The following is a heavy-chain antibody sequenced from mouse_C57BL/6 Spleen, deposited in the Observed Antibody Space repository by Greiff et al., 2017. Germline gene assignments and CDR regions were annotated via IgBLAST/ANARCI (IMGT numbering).Heavy chain of an antibody. V-gene: IGHV5-17*01. J-gene: IGHJ2*01. CDR2: ISSGSSTI. Sequence: EVKLVESGGGLVKPGGSLKLSCAASGFTFSDYGMHWVRQAPEKGLEWVAYISSGSSTIHYADTVKGRFTISRDNAKNTLFLQMTSLRSEDTAMYYCARDYYGSSYFDYWGQGTTLTVSS. CDR1: GFTFSDYG. D-gene: IGHD1-1*01. CDR3: ARDYYGSSYFDY.